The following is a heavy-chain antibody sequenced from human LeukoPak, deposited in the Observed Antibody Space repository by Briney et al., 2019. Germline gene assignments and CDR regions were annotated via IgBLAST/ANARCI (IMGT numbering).Heavy chain of an antibody. Sequence: PGGSLRLSCAASGFTFSSYAMHWVRQVPGKGLEWVAVISYDGSNKYYADSVKGRFTISRDNSKNTLYLQMNSLRAEDTAVYYCARDAVDTANAVWGQGTTVTVSS. V-gene: IGHV3-30-3*01. J-gene: IGHJ6*02. D-gene: IGHD5-18*01. CDR2: ISYDGSNK. CDR3: ARDAVDTANAV. CDR1: GFTFSSYA.